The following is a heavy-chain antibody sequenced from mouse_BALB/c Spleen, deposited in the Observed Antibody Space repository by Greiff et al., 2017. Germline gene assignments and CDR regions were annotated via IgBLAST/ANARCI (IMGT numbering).Heavy chain of an antibody. CDR3: ARTPLITTVVDGNWYFDV. D-gene: IGHD1-1*01. CDR1: GYSITSGYS. CDR2: IHYSGST. Sequence: DVMLVESGPDLVKPSQSLSLTCTVTGYSITSGYSWHWIRQFPGNKLEWMGYIHYSGSTNYNPSLKSRISITRDTSKNQFFLQLNSVTTEDTATYYCARTPLITTVVDGNWYFDVWGAGTTVTVSS. V-gene: IGHV3-1*02. J-gene: IGHJ1*01.